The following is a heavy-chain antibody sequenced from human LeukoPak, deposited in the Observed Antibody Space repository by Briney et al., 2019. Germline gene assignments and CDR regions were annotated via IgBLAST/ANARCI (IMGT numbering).Heavy chain of an antibody. V-gene: IGHV1-18*01. CDR1: GYTFTLYG. CDR2: ISGYNGNT. CDR3: AREGQLVLFHDAFDF. D-gene: IGHD6-13*01. J-gene: IGHJ3*01. Sequence: ASVKVSCKASGYTFTLYGISWGRQAPGQGLEWMGWISGYNGNTYYAQKLQGRVAMTTDTSTNTAYMELRSLTSDDTAVYYCAREGQLVLFHDAFDFWGTGTVITVSS.